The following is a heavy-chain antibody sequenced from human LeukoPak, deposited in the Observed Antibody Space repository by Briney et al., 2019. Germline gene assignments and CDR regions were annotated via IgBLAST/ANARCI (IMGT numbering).Heavy chain of an antibody. Sequence: ASVKVSCKASGYTFTSCYMHWVRQAPGQGLEWMGIINPSGGSTSYAQKFQGRVTMTRDTSTSTVYMELSSLRSEDTAVYYCARDKDGYSSGWYYFDYWGQGTLVTVSS. D-gene: IGHD6-19*01. CDR3: ARDKDGYSSGWYYFDY. CDR2: INPSGGST. V-gene: IGHV1-46*01. J-gene: IGHJ4*02. CDR1: GYTFTSCY.